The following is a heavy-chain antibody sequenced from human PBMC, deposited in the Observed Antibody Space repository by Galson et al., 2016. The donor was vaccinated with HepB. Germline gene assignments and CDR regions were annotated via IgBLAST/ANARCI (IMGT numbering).Heavy chain of an antibody. D-gene: IGHD4-17*01. CDR3: ERGYDYGAPKGDY. V-gene: IGHV3-21*01. CDR2: ISSSSYYI. Sequence: SLRLSCAASGFTFSSYSMNWVRQAPGKGLEWVSSISSSSYYIYYADSVKGRFTISRDNAKNPLYLQMNSLRAQDTAVYYCERGYDYGAPKGDYWGQGTLVTVSS. CDR1: GFTFSSYS. J-gene: IGHJ4*02.